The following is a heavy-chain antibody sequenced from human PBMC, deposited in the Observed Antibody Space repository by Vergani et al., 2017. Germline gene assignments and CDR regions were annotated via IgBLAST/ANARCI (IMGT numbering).Heavy chain of an antibody. Sequence: QVQLVQSGAEVKKPGASVKVSCKASGYTFTSYGISWVRKAPGQGLEWMGGIIPIFGTANYAQKFQGRVTITADESTIPAYMELSSLRSEDTAVYYCAARVVQLWLGFDYWGQGTLVTVSS. CDR1: GYTFTSYG. CDR2: IIPIFGTA. J-gene: IGHJ4*02. D-gene: IGHD5-18*01. V-gene: IGHV1-69*13. CDR3: AARVVQLWLGFDY.